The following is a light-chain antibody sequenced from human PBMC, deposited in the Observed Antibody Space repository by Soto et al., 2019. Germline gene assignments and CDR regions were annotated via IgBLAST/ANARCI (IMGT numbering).Light chain of an antibody. CDR3: TSYAGRSSYV. CDR2: EVT. CDR1: SSDVGGYNY. V-gene: IGLV2-8*01. Sequence: QSVLTQPPSASGSPGQSVTISCTGTSSDVGGYNYVSWYQQHPGKAPKLMIYEVTTRPSGVPDRFSGSKSGNTASLTVSGLQSEHEADYYCTSYAGRSSYVFGTGTKLTVL. J-gene: IGLJ1*01.